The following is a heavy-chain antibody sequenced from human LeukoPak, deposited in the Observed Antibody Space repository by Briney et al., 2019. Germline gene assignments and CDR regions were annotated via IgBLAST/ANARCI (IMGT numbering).Heavy chain of an antibody. CDR3: ATGTSGSYYVGIVRPIDY. J-gene: IGHJ4*02. CDR2: FDPDDGET. CDR1: GYTLTELP. D-gene: IGHD1-26*01. V-gene: IGHV1-24*01. Sequence: ASVKVSCKVSGYTLTELPIHWVRQAPGKGLEWMGGFDPDDGETVYAQMFQGRVTMTEDTSSDTASMELSSLRSEDTAEYYCATGTSGSYYVGIVRPIDYWGKGTLVTVSS.